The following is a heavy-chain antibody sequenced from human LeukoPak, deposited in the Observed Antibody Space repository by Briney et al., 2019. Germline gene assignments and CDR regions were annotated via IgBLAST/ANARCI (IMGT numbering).Heavy chain of an antibody. D-gene: IGHD1-26*01. CDR3: ARDGVGTAFDL. Sequence: GRSLILSCAASGFIFRSYPMHWVRQAPGKGLEWVAVVSYDGSGENYADSVNGRFTISRDNSKNTLYLQMNSLRAEDTAVFYCARDGVGTAFDLWGQGTMVTVSS. CDR2: VSYDGSGE. J-gene: IGHJ3*01. V-gene: IGHV3-30*01. CDR1: GFIFRSYP.